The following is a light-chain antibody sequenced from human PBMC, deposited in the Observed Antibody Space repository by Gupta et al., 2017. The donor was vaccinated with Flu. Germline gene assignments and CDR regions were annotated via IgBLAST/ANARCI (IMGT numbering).Light chain of an antibody. CDR1: NDNVGAYNL. CDR2: EDN. J-gene: IGLJ1*01. CDR3: CSYATGNTYV. Sequence: QSALTQPASLSGSPGQSVTISCTGTNDNVGAYNLVSWYQQHPGKAPKVIIYEDNKWPSGVSIRFSGSKSGNTASLTISGLQAEDEADYYCCSYATGNTYVFGTGTKVTVL. V-gene: IGLV2-23*01.